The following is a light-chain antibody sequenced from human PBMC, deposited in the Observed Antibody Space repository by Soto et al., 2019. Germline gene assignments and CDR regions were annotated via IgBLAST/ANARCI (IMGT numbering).Light chain of an antibody. CDR1: SSDVGSYNL. V-gene: IGLV2-23*02. Sequence: QSALTQPASVSGSPGQSITISCTGTSSDVGSYNLVSWYQQHPGKAPELMIYEVSERPLGVSNRFSGSKSGNTASLTISGLQAEDEADYYCCSYGGSNTPDVFGRGTKVTVL. J-gene: IGLJ1*01. CDR3: CSYGGSNTPDV. CDR2: EVS.